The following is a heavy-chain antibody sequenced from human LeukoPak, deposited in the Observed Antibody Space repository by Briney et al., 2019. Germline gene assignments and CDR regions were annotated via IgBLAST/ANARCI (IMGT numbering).Heavy chain of an antibody. V-gene: IGHV3-74*01. CDR2: IKSDGGT. D-gene: IGHD3-22*01. Sequence: PGGSLRLSCAASGFSFSNSWMHWVRQAPGKGLVWVSRIKSDGGTNYADSVKGRFTISRDNAKKTVSLQMNSLRPEDTGVYYCARAPSEIGGYYPEYFRHWGQGTLVTVSS. J-gene: IGHJ1*01. CDR3: ARAPSEIGGYYPEYFRH. CDR1: GFSFSNSW.